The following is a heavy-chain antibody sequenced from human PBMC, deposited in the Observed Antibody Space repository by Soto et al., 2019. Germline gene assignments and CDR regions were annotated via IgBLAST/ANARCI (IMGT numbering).Heavy chain of an antibody. CDR1: GYTFTNFG. Sequence: GASVKVSCKASGYTFTNFGISWVRQAPGQGLEWMGWISAYNGNTNYAQKFQGRVTMTTDTSTSTAYMELRSLRSDDTAVYYCARDSMEGRFDPWGQGTLVTVSS. V-gene: IGHV1-18*01. CDR3: ARDSMEGRFDP. D-gene: IGHD1-1*01. CDR2: ISAYNGNT. J-gene: IGHJ5*02.